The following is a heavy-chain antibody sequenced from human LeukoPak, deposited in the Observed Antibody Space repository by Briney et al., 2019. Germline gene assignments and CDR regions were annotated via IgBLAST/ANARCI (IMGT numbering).Heavy chain of an antibody. CDR3: AGEVASGSNDY. CDR1: GGSISSYY. D-gene: IGHD1-26*01. V-gene: IGHV4-59*01. CDR2: IYYSGST. J-gene: IGHJ4*02. Sequence: PSETLSLTCTVSGGSISSYYWSWIRQPPGKGLEWIGYIYYSGSTNYNPALKSRVTISVDTSKNQFSLKLSSVTAADTAVYYCAGEVASGSNDYWGQGTLVTVSS.